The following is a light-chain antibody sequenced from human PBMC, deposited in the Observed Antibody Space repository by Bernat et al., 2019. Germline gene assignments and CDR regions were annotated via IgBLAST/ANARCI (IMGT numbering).Light chain of an antibody. CDR1: SGYKNYE. Sequence: QPVLTQPPSASASLGAPVTLTCTLSSGYKNYEVDWYQQRPGKGPRFVMRVGPFGIVGSKGDDIPDRFSVLGSGLNRSLTIANIQEGDEGDYHCGADHGSGSNFVYIFGTGTVVTAL. CDR2: VGPFGIVG. V-gene: IGLV9-49*03. CDR3: GADHGSGSNFVYI. J-gene: IGLJ1*01.